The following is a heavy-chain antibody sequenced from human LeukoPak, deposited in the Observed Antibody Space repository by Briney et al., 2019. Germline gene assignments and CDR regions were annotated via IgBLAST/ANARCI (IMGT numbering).Heavy chain of an antibody. CDR1: GFTFSIYA. CDR3: ARDPGGNSPRGDFDY. D-gene: IGHD4-23*01. Sequence: PGRSLRLSCAASGFTFSIYAMHWVRQAPGKGLEWVAVISYDGSNKYYADSVKGRFTISRDNSKNTLYLQMNSLRAEDTAVYYCARDPGGNSPRGDFDYWGQGTLVTVSS. CDR2: ISYDGSNK. V-gene: IGHV3-30-3*01. J-gene: IGHJ4*02.